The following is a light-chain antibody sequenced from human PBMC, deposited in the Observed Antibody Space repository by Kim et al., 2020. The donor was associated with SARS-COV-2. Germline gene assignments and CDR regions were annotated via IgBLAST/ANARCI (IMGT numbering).Light chain of an antibody. J-gene: IGKJ4*01. CDR1: QSVRNY. Sequence: EIVLTQSPATLSLSPGEGATLSCRASQSVRNYLAWYQQKPGQAPRLLIYDASTRATGIPARFSGSGSGIDFTLTISSLEPEDFAVYYCQQYTNWPPLTFGGGTKVDIK. CDR2: DAS. V-gene: IGKV3-11*01. CDR3: QQYTNWPPLT.